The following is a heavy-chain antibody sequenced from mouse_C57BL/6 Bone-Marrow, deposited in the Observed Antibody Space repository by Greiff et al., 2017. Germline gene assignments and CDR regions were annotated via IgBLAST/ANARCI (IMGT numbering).Heavy chain of an antibody. CDR1: GYTFTSYG. Sequence: HVQLQQSGAELARPGASVKLSCKASGYTFTSYGISWVKQRTGQGLEWIGEIYPRSGNTYYNEKFKGKATLTADKSSSTVYMELRSLTSEDSAVYFCARWDYYGSSPYAMDYWGQGTSVTVSS. D-gene: IGHD1-1*01. CDR3: ARWDYYGSSPYAMDY. V-gene: IGHV1-81*01. J-gene: IGHJ4*01. CDR2: IYPRSGNT.